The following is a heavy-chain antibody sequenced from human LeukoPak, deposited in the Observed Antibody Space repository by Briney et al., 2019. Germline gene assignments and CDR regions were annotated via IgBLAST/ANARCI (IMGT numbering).Heavy chain of an antibody. CDR2: IWYDGSNK. Sequence: GGSLRLSCAASGFTFRSYGMHWVRQAPGKGLEWVADIWYDGSNKYYADSVKGRFTISRDNSKNTLYLQMNSLRAEDTAVYYCAKGNYYDSSGYLTLDDAFDIWGQGTMVTVSS. V-gene: IGHV3-33*06. CDR1: GFTFRSYG. CDR3: AKGNYYDSSGYLTLDDAFDI. D-gene: IGHD3-22*01. J-gene: IGHJ3*02.